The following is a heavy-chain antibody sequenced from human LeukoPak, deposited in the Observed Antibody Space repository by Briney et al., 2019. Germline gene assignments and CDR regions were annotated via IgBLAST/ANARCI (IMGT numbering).Heavy chain of an antibody. CDR2: ISAGGGST. J-gene: IGHJ3*02. D-gene: IGHD3-10*01. Sequence: GGSLRLSCAASGFTFNNYAMSWVRQAPGKGLEWVSVISAGGGSTYYADSVKGRFTISRDNSKNTLYLQMNSLRAEDTAVYYCAKVGPYYGSGSYYNNNAFDIWGQGTMVTVSS. V-gene: IGHV3-23*01. CDR3: AKVGPYYGSGSYYNNNAFDI. CDR1: GFTFNNYA.